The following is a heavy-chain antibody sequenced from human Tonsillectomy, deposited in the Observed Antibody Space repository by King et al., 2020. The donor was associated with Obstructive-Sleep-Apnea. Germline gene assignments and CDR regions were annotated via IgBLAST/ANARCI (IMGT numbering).Heavy chain of an antibody. V-gene: IGHV3-15*01. J-gene: IGHJ6*02. CDR1: GFTFSNAW. CDR3: TPRGFGELYYGMDV. D-gene: IGHD3-10*01. CDR2: IKSRTDGGTT. Sequence: VQLVESGGGLVKPGGSLRLSCVVSGFTFSNAWMSWVRQAPGKGLEWVGRIKSRTDGGTTDYAAPVKGRFTISRDDSKNTLYLQMNSLKTEDTAVYYCTPRGFGELYYGMDVWGQGTTVTVSS.